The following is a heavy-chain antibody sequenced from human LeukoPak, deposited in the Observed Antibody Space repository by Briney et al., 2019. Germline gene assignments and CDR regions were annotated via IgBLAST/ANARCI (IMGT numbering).Heavy chain of an antibody. Sequence: ASVKVSCKASGYTFTSYDINWVRQATGQGLEWMGWKNPNSGNTGYAQKFQGRVTITRNTSISTAYMELSSLRSEDTAVYYCARAARKKGTKSSYYYYYMDVWGKGTTVTVSS. D-gene: IGHD1-1*01. CDR2: KNPNSGNT. CDR1: GYTFTSYD. CDR3: ARAARKKGTKSSYYYYYMDV. J-gene: IGHJ6*03. V-gene: IGHV1-8*03.